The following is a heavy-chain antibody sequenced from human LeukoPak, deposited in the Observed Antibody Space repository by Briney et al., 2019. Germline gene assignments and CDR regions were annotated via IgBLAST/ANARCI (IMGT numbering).Heavy chain of an antibody. CDR3: AGDTPPGGDYYFDY. CDR1: GFSFSTYG. J-gene: IGHJ4*02. D-gene: IGHD3-16*01. CDR2: IWNAGTNT. V-gene: IGHV3-33*01. Sequence: QAGGSLRLSCAASGFSFSTYGMHWVRQAPSKGLEWVALIWNAGTNTYYADSVKGRFTISRDNSKNTLYLQMNSLRAEDTAVYYCAGDTPPGGDYYFDYWGQGTLVIVSS.